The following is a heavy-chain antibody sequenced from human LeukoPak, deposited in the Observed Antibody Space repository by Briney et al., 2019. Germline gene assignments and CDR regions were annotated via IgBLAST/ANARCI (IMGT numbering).Heavy chain of an antibody. Sequence: GESLKISCKGSGYSFTSYWIGWVRQMPGKGLEWMGIIYPGDSDTRYSPSFQGQVTISADKSISTAYLQWSSLKASDTAMYYCARASGDSSGYYYVGAYFDCWGQGPPVTVS. CDR2: IYPGDSDT. D-gene: IGHD3-22*01. J-gene: IGHJ4*02. CDR3: ARASGDSSGYYYVGAYFDC. CDR1: GYSFTSYW. V-gene: IGHV5-51*01.